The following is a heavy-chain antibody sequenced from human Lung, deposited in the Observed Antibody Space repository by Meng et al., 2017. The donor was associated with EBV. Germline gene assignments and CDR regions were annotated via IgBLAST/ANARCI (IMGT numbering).Heavy chain of an antibody. CDR2: INHSGHT. V-gene: IGHV4-34*02. Sequence: QARLQPGGAGLLKPSETLSLRCAFSVGSFRGYYWSWIRQSPERGLEWIGEINHSGHTNYNPSLKSRVTISVDTSKNQFSLKLSSVTATDTAVYYCARQSGYFNYWGQGTLVTVSS. D-gene: IGHD3-10*01. CDR3: ARQSGYFNY. CDR1: VGSFRGYY. J-gene: IGHJ4*02.